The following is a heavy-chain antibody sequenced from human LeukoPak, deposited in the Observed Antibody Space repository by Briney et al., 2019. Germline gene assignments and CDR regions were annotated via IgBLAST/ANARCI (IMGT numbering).Heavy chain of an antibody. V-gene: IGHV4-34*01. CDR3: ARVSDIMISFGGAISYFDY. J-gene: IGHJ4*02. D-gene: IGHD3-16*02. CDR1: GGSLNDSD. Sequence: PSETLSLTCTLYGGSLNDSDWSWIRQPPGKGLEWNGEITHSGGTHYNPSLWSRLTISTDTSRNKLSLQLTSVTAADTGVYFCARVSDIMISFGGAISYFDYWGQGALVTVSS. CDR2: ITHSGGT.